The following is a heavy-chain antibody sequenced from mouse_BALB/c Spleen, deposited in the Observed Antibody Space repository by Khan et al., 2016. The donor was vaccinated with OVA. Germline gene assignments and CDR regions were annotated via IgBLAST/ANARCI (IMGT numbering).Heavy chain of an antibody. CDR3: ARLEDK. V-gene: IGHV2-9*02. J-gene: IGHJ2*01. Sequence: QMQLEESGPDLVAPSQSLSITCTVSGFSLTSYGVHWVRQPPGKGLEWLGVIWAGGSTNYNSALMSRLSISKDNSKSQVFLKMNSVQTDDAAMYYYARLEDKWGQGTTLTVSA. CDR2: IWAGGST. CDR1: GFSLTSYG.